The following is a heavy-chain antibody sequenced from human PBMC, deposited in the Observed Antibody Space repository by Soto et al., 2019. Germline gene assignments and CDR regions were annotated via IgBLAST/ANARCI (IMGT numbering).Heavy chain of an antibody. CDR1: GYTFTGYY. CDR2: INPNSGGA. V-gene: IGHV1-2*02. D-gene: IGHD6-6*01. CDR3: ARDYSSSSYYFDY. J-gene: IGHJ4*02. Sequence: ASVKVSCKASGYTFTGYYMHWVRQAPGQGLEWMGWINPNSGGANYAQKFQGRVTMTRDTSISTAYMELSRLRSDDTAVYYCARDYSSSSYYFDYWGQGTLVTVSS.